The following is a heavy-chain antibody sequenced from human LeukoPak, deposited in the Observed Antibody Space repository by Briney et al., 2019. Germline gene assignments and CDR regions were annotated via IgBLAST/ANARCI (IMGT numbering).Heavy chain of an antibody. J-gene: IGHJ4*02. D-gene: IGHD6-19*01. Sequence: ASVKVSCKVSGYTLTELSMHWVRQAPGKGLEWMGGFDPEDGETIYAQKFQGRVTMTEDTSTDTAYMELSSLRSEDTAVYYCATSNIAVAAQYFDYWGQGTLVTVSS. CDR3: ATSNIAVAAQYFDY. V-gene: IGHV1-24*01. CDR1: GYTLTELS. CDR2: FDPEDGET.